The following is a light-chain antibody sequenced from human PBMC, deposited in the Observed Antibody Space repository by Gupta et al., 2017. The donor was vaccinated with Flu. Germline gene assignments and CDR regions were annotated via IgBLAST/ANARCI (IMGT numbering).Light chain of an antibody. J-gene: IGKJ1*01. CDR3: QHYGSSPET. CDR1: QSVSSSY. Sequence: VLTQSPGTLSLSPGERATLSCRASQSVSSSYLAWYQLKPGRAPRPLIHGASSRATGIPDRFSGSGSGTDFTLIISRLEPEDFAVYYCQHYGSSPETFGQGTKVEIK. V-gene: IGKV3-20*01. CDR2: GAS.